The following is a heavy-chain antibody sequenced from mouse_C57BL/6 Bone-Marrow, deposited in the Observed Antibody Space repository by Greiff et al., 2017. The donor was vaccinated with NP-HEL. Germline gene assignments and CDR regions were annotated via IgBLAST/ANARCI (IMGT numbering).Heavy chain of an antibody. Sequence: EVKVEESGGGLVQPGGSMKLSCVASGFTFSNYWMTWVRQSPEKGLEWVAHIRLKSDNYATHYAASVNGRFTIARDDSKSVVYLQMNNLRAEDTGIYYCTDYDYDAPFAYWGQGTLVTVSA. J-gene: IGHJ3*01. CDR3: TDYDYDAPFAY. CDR2: IRLKSDNYAT. D-gene: IGHD2-4*01. CDR1: GFTFSNYW. V-gene: IGHV6-3*01.